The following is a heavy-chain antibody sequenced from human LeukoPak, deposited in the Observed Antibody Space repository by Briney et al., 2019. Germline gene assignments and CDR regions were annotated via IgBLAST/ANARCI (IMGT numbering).Heavy chain of an antibody. CDR3: ARAGGIRTAALDLDY. CDR1: GGSISNYY. D-gene: IGHD6-25*01. V-gene: IGHV4-4*07. J-gene: IGHJ4*02. Sequence: SETLSLTCTVSGGSISNYYWSWIRQPAGKGLEWIGRIYTPGNTNYNPSLKSRVTMSVDTSKNQFSLKLSSVTAADTAVYYCARAGGIRTAALDLDYWGQGTLVTVSS. CDR2: IYTPGNT.